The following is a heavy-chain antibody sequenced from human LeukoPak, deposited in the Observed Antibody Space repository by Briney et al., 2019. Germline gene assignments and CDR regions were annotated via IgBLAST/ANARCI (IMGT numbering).Heavy chain of an antibody. CDR2: ISYSETT. J-gene: IGHJ4*03. D-gene: IGHD6-19*01. CDR1: GGSISRHY. V-gene: IGHV4-59*11. CDR3: ASGDCSGWYYFYV. Sequence: SETLSLTCAVSGGSISRHYWSWIRQPPGKGLEWIGYISYSETTNYNLSLKSRVTISLDTSRKQFSLKLRSVTAADTALYYCASGDCSGWYYFYVGGKGTLVTVSS.